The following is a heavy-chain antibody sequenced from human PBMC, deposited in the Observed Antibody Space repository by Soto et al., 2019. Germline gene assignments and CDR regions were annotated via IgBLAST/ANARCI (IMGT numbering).Heavy chain of an antibody. CDR1: GGSISNSY. Sequence: PSETLSLTCTVSGGSISNSYWRWIRQPPGKGLEWIGYIYYTGSTNYNPSLKSRVTISVDTSKNQFSLKLSSLTASDTAVYYCARNAEYFQYWGQGTLVTVSS. CDR2: IYYTGST. V-gene: IGHV4-59*01. J-gene: IGHJ1*01. CDR3: ARNAEYFQY.